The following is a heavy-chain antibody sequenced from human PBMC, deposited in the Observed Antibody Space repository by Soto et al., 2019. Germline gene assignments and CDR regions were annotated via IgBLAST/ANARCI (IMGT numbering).Heavy chain of an antibody. J-gene: IGHJ3*02. CDR3: ARPYRYCSGGSCPRDAFDI. V-gene: IGHV4-39*01. CDR1: GCSLSRSSYF. D-gene: IGHD2-15*01. CDR2: IYYSGST. Sequence: SETPSLPCTGSGCSLSRSSYFWGWVRPPPGKGVEWIGSIYYSGSTYYNPSLKSRVTISVDTSKNQFSLKLSSVTAADTAVYYCARPYRYCSGGSCPRDAFDIWGQGTMVTVSS.